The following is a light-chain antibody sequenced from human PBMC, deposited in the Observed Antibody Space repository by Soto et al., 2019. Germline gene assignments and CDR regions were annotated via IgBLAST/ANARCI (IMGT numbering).Light chain of an antibody. CDR3: QQRSKMPLT. J-gene: IGKJ1*01. Sequence: EIVLTQSPATLSLSPGETATLSCRASQSVRNYLAWYQQKPGQAPRLLIYDASNRATGIPARFSGTGSETDSTLTISSLEPEDFAIYYCQQRSKMPLTFGHGTKV. V-gene: IGKV3-11*01. CDR2: DAS. CDR1: QSVRNY.